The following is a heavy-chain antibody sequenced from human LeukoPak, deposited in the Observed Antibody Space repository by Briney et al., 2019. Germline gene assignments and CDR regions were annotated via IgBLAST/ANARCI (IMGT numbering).Heavy chain of an antibody. CDR3: ARGPFIAVAVYYFDY. V-gene: IGHV3-7*01. D-gene: IGHD6-19*01. Sequence: GGSLRLSCAASGFTFRSYWMSWVRQAPGKGLEWVANIKQDGSEKYYVDSVKGRFTISRDNAKNSLYLQMNSLRAEDTAVYYCARGPFIAVAVYYFDYWGQGTLVTVSS. J-gene: IGHJ4*02. CDR2: IKQDGSEK. CDR1: GFTFRSYW.